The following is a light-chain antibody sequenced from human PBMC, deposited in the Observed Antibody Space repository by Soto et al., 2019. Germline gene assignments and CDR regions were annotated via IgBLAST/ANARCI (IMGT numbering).Light chain of an antibody. J-gene: IGKJ3*01. V-gene: IGKV1-9*01. CDR1: QGIANF. Sequence: IQLTQSPSSLSASVGDRVTISCRASQGIANFLAWYQQKPWKSPKLLIYRASTLQSGVPSRFRGSGSGTDFTLTFSSLQPEDFATYYCQQLNSFPIPLVPGTKVDIK. CDR3: QQLNSFPIP. CDR2: RAS.